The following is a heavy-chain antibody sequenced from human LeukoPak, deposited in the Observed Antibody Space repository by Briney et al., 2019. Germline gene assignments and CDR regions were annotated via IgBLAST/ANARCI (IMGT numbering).Heavy chain of an antibody. V-gene: IGHV4-39*01. J-gene: IGHJ6*03. CDR3: ARHLNYYYYYYMDV. CDR2: IYYSRNT. CDR1: GGSISSSAFH. Sequence: SETLSLTCTVSGGSISSSAFHWGWIRQPPGKGLEWIGSIYYSRNTYYNPSLKSRVTISVDTSKNQFSLNLTSVTAADTAVYFCARHLNYYYYYYMDVWGKGTTVTVSS.